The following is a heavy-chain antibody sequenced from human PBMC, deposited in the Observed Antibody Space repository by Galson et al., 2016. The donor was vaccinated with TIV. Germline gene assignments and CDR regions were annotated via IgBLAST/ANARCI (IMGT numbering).Heavy chain of an antibody. CDR3: AKARIRDYGGNGHYYYYAMDV. D-gene: IGHD4-23*01. CDR1: GFTFDDYA. CDR2: ISWNSANR. V-gene: IGHV3-9*01. Sequence: SLRLSCAASGFTFDDYAMHWVRQPPGKGLEWVSGISWNSANRGYGESVKGRFTISRDNAKNSLYLQMTSLRVEDTALYYCAKARIRDYGGNGHYYYYAMDVWGQGTTVTVSS. J-gene: IGHJ6*02.